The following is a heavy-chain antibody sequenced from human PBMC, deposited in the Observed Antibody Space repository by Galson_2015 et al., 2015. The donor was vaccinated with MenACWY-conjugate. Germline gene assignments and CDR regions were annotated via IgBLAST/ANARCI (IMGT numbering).Heavy chain of an antibody. V-gene: IGHV3-7*03. Sequence: SLRLSCAASGFIFNNYWMSWVRQVPGKGPEWVANIKQDGSEKYYVDSVRGRFTISRDNAKNSLYLQMNSLRAEDTAEYYCARDLGFYCSRNDCYSPYWGQGTLVTVSS. CDR1: GFIFNNYW. CDR2: IKQDGSEK. J-gene: IGHJ4*02. D-gene: IGHD2-2*01. CDR3: ARDLGFYCSRNDCYSPY.